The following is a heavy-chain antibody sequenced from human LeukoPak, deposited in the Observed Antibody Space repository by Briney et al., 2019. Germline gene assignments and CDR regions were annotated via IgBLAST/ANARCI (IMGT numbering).Heavy chain of an antibody. CDR1: GGSISSYY. Sequence: PSETLPLTCTVSGGSISSYYWSWIRQPPGKGLEWIGYIYYSGSTNYNPSLKSRVTISVDTSKNQFSLKLSSVTAADTAVYYCARGAVGPYDSSGYYLDDAFDIWGQGTMVTVSS. CDR3: ARGAVGPYDSSGYYLDDAFDI. D-gene: IGHD3-22*01. V-gene: IGHV4-59*01. J-gene: IGHJ3*02. CDR2: IYYSGST.